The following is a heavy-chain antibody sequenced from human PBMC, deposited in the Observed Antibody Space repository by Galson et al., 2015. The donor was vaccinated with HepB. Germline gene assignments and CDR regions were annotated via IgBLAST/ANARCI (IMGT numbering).Heavy chain of an antibody. J-gene: IGHJ4*02. Sequence: SVKVSCKASGYTFTNYGISWVRQAPGRGLEWMGWISAYDGNTNYAQNLQGRVTMTTDKSTSTAYMELRSLRSDDAAVYYCARDTSYSDRSLCYWGQGTLVTVSS. CDR2: ISAYDGNT. D-gene: IGHD4-17*01. CDR3: ARDTSYSDRSLCY. V-gene: IGHV1-18*01. CDR1: GYTFTNYG.